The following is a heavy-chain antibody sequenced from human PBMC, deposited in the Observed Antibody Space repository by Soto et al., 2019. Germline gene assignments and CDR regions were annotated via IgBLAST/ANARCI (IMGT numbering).Heavy chain of an antibody. J-gene: IGHJ4*02. CDR3: ARDQMAAAGLNY. CDR1: GYTFTSYA. CDR2: INAGNGNT. V-gene: IGHV1-3*01. D-gene: IGHD6-13*01. Sequence: GASVKVSCKASGYTFTSYAMHWVRQAPGQRLEWMGWINAGNGNTKYSQKFQGRVTITRDTSASTAYMELSSLRSEDTAVYYCARDQMAAAGLNYWGQGTLVTVSS.